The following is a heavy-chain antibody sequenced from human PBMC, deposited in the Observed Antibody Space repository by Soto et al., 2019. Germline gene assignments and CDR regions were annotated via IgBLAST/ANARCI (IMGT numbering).Heavy chain of an antibody. CDR1: GFTFSSYG. V-gene: IGHV3-33*01. J-gene: IGHJ6*02. CDR3: ARSRIVVVPAAIGYYYYGMDV. Sequence: QVQLVESGGGVVQPGRSLRLSCAASGFTFSSYGMHWVRQAPGKGLEWVAVIWYDGSNKYYADSVKGLFTISRDNSKNALYLRMSGLRAEDTSVYYCARSRIVVVPAAIGYYYYGMDVWGQGTTVTVSS. CDR2: IWYDGSNK. D-gene: IGHD2-2*02.